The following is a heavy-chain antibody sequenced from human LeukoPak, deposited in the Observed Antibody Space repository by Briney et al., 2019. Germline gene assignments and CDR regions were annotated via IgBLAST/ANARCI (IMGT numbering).Heavy chain of an antibody. CDR1: GYTFTGYY. CDR2: INPNSGGT. D-gene: IGHD4-23*01. J-gene: IGHJ4*02. Sequence: ASVKVSCKASGYTFTGYYMHWVRQAPGQGLEWMGWINPNSGGTNYAQKFQGRVTMTRDTSISTAYMELSRLRSDDTAVYYCAREGYGGNSGCDYWGQVTLVTASS. V-gene: IGHV1-2*02. CDR3: AREGYGGNSGCDY.